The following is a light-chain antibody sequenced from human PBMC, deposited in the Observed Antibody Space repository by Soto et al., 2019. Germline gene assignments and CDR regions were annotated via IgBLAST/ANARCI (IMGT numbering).Light chain of an antibody. J-gene: IGLJ1*01. CDR2: GNS. V-gene: IGLV1-40*01. CDR3: QFFDSSLSAPGV. Sequence: QSVLTQPPSVSGAPGQRVTISCTGSSSHIGAGYDVHWYQQLPGTAPKLLIYGNSNRPSGVPDRFSGSKSGTSASLAITGLQAEDEADYYCQFFDSSLSAPGVFGIATKVTVL. CDR1: SSHIGAGYD.